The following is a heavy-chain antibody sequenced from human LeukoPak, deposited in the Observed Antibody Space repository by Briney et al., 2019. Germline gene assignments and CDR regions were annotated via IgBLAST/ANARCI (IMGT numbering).Heavy chain of an antibody. CDR3: ARIPLRYFDWLLFYFDY. CDR1: GFTFSDYY. V-gene: IGHV3-11*01. CDR2: ISSSGSTI. J-gene: IGHJ4*02. D-gene: IGHD3-9*01. Sequence: PGGSLRLSCAASGFTFSDYYMSWIRQAPGKGLEWVSYISSSGSTIYCADSVKGRFTISRDNAKNSLYLQMNSLRAEDTAVYYCARIPLRYFDWLLFYFDYWGQGTLVTVSS.